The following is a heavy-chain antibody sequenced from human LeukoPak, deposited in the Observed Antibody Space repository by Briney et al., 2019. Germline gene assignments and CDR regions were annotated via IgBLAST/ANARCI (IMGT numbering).Heavy chain of an antibody. Sequence: GASVKVSCKASGYTFTSYGISWVRQAPGQGLEWMGWISAYNGNTNYAQKLQGRVTMTTDTSTSTAYMELRSLRSDDTAVYYCARVGYDFWSGYPDYFDYWGQGTLVIVSS. CDR3: ARVGYDFWSGYPDYFDY. D-gene: IGHD3-3*01. CDR2: ISAYNGNT. J-gene: IGHJ4*02. CDR1: GYTFTSYG. V-gene: IGHV1-18*01.